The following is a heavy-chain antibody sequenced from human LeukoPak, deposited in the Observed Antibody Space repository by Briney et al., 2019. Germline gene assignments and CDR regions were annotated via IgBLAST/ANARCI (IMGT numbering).Heavy chain of an antibody. CDR1: GYSFTSYW. CDR2: IYPGDSDT. D-gene: IGHD2-2*01. V-gene: IGHV5-51*01. Sequence: RGESLKISCKGSGYSFTSYWIGWVRQMPGKGLEWMGIIYPGDSDTRYSPSFQGQVTISADKSISTAYLQWSSLKASDTAMYYCATPYPREYCSSTTCYFNYWGQGTLVTVSS. CDR3: ATPYPREYCSSTTCYFNY. J-gene: IGHJ4*02.